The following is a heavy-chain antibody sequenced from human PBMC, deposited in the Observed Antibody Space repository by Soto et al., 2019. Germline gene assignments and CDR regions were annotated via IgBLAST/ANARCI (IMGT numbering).Heavy chain of an antibody. V-gene: IGHV1-18*01. CDR1: GYTFTSYG. CDR2: ISAYNGNT. CDR3: ARVPFVGYCSGGSCYYFDY. J-gene: IGHJ4*02. Sequence: QVQLVQSGAEVKKPGASVKVSCKASGYTFTSYGISWVRQAPGQGLEWMGWISAYNGNTNYAQKLQGRVTMTTDTSASTAYMELRSLRSDDTAVYYCARVPFVGYCSGGSCYYFDYWGQGTLVTVSS. D-gene: IGHD2-15*01.